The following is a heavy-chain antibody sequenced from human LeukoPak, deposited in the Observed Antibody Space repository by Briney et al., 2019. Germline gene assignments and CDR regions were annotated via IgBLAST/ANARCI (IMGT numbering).Heavy chain of an antibody. V-gene: IGHV1-69*13. CDR1: GYTFTSYY. CDR3: ARGYSSSSHFDY. Sequence: SVKVSCKASGYTFTSYYMHWVRQAPGQGLEWMGGIIPIFGTANYAQKFQGRVTITADESTSTAYMELSSLRSEDTAVYYCARGYSSSSHFDYWGQGTLVTVSS. D-gene: IGHD6-6*01. J-gene: IGHJ4*02. CDR2: IIPIFGTA.